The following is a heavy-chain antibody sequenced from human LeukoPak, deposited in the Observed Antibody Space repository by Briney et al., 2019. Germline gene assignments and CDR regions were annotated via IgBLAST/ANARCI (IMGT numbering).Heavy chain of an antibody. CDR1: GFTFSNFG. J-gene: IGHJ4*02. CDR2: IRYDGSTN. V-gene: IGHV3-30*02. Sequence: PGGSLRLSCAASGFTFSNFGMHWVRQAPGKGLEWVAFIRYDGSTNFYVDSVKGRFTISRDNSKNTLYLQMNSLRGEDTAVYYCLAVGNPHPPYWGQGTLLTVSS. D-gene: IGHD6-19*01. CDR3: LAVGNPHPPY.